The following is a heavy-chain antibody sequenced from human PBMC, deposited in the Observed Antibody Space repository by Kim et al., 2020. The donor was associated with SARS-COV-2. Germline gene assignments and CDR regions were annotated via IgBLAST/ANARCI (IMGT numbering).Heavy chain of an antibody. Sequence: GGSLRLSCATSGFNFRGYSMNWVRQPPGKGLEWISSISGGGSSVYYADSVKGRFIISRDNAKDSLYLQMNSLSDGDTAVYYCARDYNLPEQPFDFWGQGT. D-gene: IGHD1-1*01. CDR1: GFNFRGYS. J-gene: IGHJ4*02. V-gene: IGHV3-48*02. CDR3: ARDYNLPEQPFDF. CDR2: ISGGGSSV.